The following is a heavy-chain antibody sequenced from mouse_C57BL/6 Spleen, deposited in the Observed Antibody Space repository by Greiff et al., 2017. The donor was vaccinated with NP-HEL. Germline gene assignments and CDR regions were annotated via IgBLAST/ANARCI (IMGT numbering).Heavy chain of an antibody. CDR1: GFNFKDYY. J-gene: IGHJ2*01. CDR3: AREFITTEGDYFDY. D-gene: IGHD1-1*01. V-gene: IGHV14-2*01. CDR2: IDPEDGET. Sequence: VQLQQSGAELVKPGASVKLSCTASGFNFKDYYMHWVKQRTEQGLEWIGRIDPEDGETKYAPTFQGKATITADTSSNTAYLQLSSLTSEDTAVDYWAREFITTEGDYFDYWGQGTTLTVSS.